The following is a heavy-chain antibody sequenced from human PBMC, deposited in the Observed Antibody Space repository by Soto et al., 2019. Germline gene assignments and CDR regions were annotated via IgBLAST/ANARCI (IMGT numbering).Heavy chain of an antibody. V-gene: IGHV1-18*01. CDR1: GYSFTSYG. J-gene: IGHJ5*02. CDR3: ARDLSLPSDYKELVDNWFDP. D-gene: IGHD4-4*01. CDR2: ITAFNGDT. Sequence: QVQLVQSGAEVKEPGASVKVSCKASGYSFTSYGISWVRQAPGQGLEWMGWITAFNGDTNYAQRFQDRVTMTTDTSTSTAYMELRSLRSAATAVYYCARDLSLPSDYKELVDNWFDPWGQGTLVTVSS.